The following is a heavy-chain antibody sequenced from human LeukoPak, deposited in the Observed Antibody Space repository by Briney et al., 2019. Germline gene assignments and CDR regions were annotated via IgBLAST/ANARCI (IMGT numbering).Heavy chain of an antibody. CDR1: GFTFSSYA. CDR3: ARGGELGFDP. D-gene: IGHD1-7*01. CDR2: IATAGDT. Sequence: GGSLRLSCAASGFTFSSYAMSWVRQAPGKGLEWVSGIATAGDTFYAGSVKGRFTISRENGKKSLYLQMNDLRAGDTAVYYCARGGELGFDPWGQGALVTVSS. V-gene: IGHV3-13*01. J-gene: IGHJ5*02.